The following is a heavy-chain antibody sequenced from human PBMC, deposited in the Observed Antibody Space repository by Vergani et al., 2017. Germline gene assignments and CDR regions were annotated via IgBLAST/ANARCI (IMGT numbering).Heavy chain of an antibody. CDR2: INPSGGST. CDR1: GYTLTSHY. J-gene: IGHJ6*02. D-gene: IGHD4-11*01. V-gene: IGHV1-46*01. Sequence: QVQLVQSGAEVKKPGASVKASCKASGYTLTSHYMHWVRQAPGQGLEWMGIINPSGGSTSYAQKFQGRVTMTRDTTTSTVYMELSSLRSEDTAVYYCAGMGKATVMANYYYCVMDVWGQGTTVTVSS. CDR3: AGMGKATVMANYYYCVMDV.